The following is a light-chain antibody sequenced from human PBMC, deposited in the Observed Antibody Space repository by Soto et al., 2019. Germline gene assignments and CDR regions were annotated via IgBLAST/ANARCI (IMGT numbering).Light chain of an antibody. CDR3: QQSYSSPKT. Sequence: DIQMTQSPSSLSASVGDRVTITCRASQSISSYLNWYQQKPGKAPKLLIYSASSLQSGVPSRISGSGSGRDFTLTISSLQPEDFAAYYCQQSYSSPKTFGQGTKVEIK. CDR2: SAS. CDR1: QSISSY. J-gene: IGKJ1*01. V-gene: IGKV1-39*01.